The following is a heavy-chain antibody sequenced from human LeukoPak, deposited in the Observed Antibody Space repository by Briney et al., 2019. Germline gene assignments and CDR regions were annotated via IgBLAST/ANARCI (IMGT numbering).Heavy chain of an antibody. Sequence: MASETLSLTCAVYGGSFSGYYWSWIRQPPGKGLEWIGEINHSGSTNYNPSLKSRVTISVDTSKNQFSLKLSSVTAADTAVYYCARVTVGENYDYVWGSYRYTALWFDPWGQGTLVTVSS. CDR3: ARVTVGENYDYVWGSYRYTALWFDP. CDR1: GGSFSGYY. CDR2: INHSGST. V-gene: IGHV4-34*01. D-gene: IGHD3-16*02. J-gene: IGHJ5*02.